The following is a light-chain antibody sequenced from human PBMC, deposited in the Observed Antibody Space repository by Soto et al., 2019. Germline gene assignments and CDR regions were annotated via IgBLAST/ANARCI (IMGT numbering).Light chain of an antibody. Sequence: EIVLTQSPATLTLSPGERATLSCRASQTITRNLAWYQQNPGQAPRLLIYGASTRATGVPARFSGSGSGTDFTLTVSSLQPDDSATYYCQQYNTYPWTFGQGTKVDIK. CDR2: GAS. CDR1: QTITRN. V-gene: IGKV3-15*01. J-gene: IGKJ1*01. CDR3: QQYNTYPWT.